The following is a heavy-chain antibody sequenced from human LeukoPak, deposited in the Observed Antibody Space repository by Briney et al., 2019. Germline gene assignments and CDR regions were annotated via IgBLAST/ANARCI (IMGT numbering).Heavy chain of an antibody. J-gene: IGHJ3*02. Sequence: GGSLRPSCAASGFTFSSYSMNWVRQAPGKGLEWVSYISSSSSTIYYADSVKGRFTISRDNSKNTLYLQMNSLRAEDTAVYYCARDLVDYDFDAFDIWGQGTMVTVSS. V-gene: IGHV3-48*01. CDR1: GFTFSSYS. D-gene: IGHD4/OR15-4a*01. CDR2: ISSSSSTI. CDR3: ARDLVDYDFDAFDI.